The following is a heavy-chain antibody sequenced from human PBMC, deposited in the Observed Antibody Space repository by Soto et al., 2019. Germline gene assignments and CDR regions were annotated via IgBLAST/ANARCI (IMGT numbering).Heavy chain of an antibody. J-gene: IGHJ5*02. CDR1: GVSLTGYH. V-gene: IGHV4-59*01. CDR2: VYYSGSV. Sequence: SETLSLTCNVSGVSLTGYHWNWIRQPPGKTLEWIGFVYYSGSVSYNPSLKGRASISVDRSKNQFSLRLTSVTAADTAVYYCARRLNLGSFDHWGQGALVTVSS. D-gene: IGHD3-10*01. CDR3: ARRLNLGSFDH.